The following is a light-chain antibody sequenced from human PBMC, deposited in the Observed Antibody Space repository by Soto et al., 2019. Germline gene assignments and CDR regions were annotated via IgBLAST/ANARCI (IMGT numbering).Light chain of an antibody. CDR3: VLYMGGGLWV. Sequence: QAVVTQEPSFSVSPGTTVTLTCGLSSGSVSTAYYPSWYQQTPGQAPRALIYNTNTRSSGVPDRFSGSILGDKAALTITGAQADDESDYYCVLYMGGGLWVFGGGTKLTVL. J-gene: IGLJ3*02. CDR2: NTN. CDR1: SGSVSTAYY. V-gene: IGLV8-61*01.